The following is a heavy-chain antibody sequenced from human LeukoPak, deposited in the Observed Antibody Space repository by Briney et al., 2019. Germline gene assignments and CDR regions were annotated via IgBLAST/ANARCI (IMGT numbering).Heavy chain of an antibody. D-gene: IGHD5-18*01. Sequence: GGSLRLSCAASGFTFRLYEMNWVRQAPGKGLEWVSYISSTGSTIYYADSVKGRFTISGDNAKNSLDVQMNSLRAEDTAVYYCVRGYTYNSDYFDYWGQGALVTVSS. CDR2: ISSTGSTI. CDR3: VRGYTYNSDYFDY. V-gene: IGHV3-48*03. J-gene: IGHJ4*02. CDR1: GFTFRLYE.